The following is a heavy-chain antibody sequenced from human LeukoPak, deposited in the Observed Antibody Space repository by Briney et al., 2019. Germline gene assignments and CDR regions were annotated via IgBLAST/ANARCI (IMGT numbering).Heavy chain of an antibody. CDR2: INPNSGGT. Sequence: GASVKVSCKASGYTFTGYYMHWVRQAPGQGLEWMGWINPNSGGTNYAQKFQGRVTMTRDTSISTAYMELSRLRSDDTAVYYCARDFRGAGEAFDIWGQGTMVTVSS. J-gene: IGHJ3*02. CDR3: ARDFRGAGEAFDI. V-gene: IGHV1-2*02. CDR1: GYTFTGYY. D-gene: IGHD1-26*01.